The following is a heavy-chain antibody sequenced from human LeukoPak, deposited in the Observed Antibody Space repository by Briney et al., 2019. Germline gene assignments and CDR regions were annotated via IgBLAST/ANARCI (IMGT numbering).Heavy chain of an antibody. CDR1: GFSFSDSV. D-gene: IGHD3-10*01. V-gene: IGHV3-30*04. Sequence: HPGGSLRLSCVASGFSFSDSVIHWVRRAPGKGLEWVAVISHDVKTTYYADSAKGRFTISRDNSRNTVFLQMNRLRPEGTAVYYCVKEAYYGWGSSPTFYFDYWGQGTRVTVSS. CDR2: ISHDVKTT. J-gene: IGHJ4*02. CDR3: VKEAYYGWGSSPTFYFDY.